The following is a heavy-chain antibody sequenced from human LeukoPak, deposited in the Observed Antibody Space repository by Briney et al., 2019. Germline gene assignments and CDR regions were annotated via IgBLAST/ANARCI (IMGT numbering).Heavy chain of an antibody. CDR1: GGSLTSGRSY. J-gene: IGHJ3*02. V-gene: IGHV4-61*02. Sequence: KPSQTLSLNCTVPGGSLTSGRSYPGWVRQPAREGLGWVVRIYTSGSTNYNPSLKSRVTISVDTSKNQFSLKLSSVTAADTAVYYCARAGGYCSGGSCHINDAFDIWGQGTMVTVSS. CDR2: IYTSGST. D-gene: IGHD2-15*01. CDR3: ARAGGYCSGGSCHINDAFDI.